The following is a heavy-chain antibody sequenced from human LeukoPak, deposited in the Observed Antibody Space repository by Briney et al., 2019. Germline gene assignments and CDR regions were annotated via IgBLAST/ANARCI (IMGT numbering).Heavy chain of an antibody. V-gene: IGHV3-21*01. J-gene: IGHJ4*02. D-gene: IGHD4-17*01. Sequence: GGSLRLSCAASGFTFSSYSMNWVRQAPGKGLEWVSSISSSSSYIYYADSVKGRFTISRDNAKNSLYLQLNSLRAEDTAVYYCATARWTTVTTGDYWGRGTLVTVSS. CDR2: ISSSSSYI. CDR1: GFTFSSYS. CDR3: ATARWTTVTTGDY.